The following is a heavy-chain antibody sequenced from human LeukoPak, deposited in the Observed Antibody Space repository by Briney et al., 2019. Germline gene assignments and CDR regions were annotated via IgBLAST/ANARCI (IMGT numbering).Heavy chain of an antibody. CDR3: AREGAAPMYYYYMDV. Sequence: SETLSLTCAVSGSSISSDYFWGCIRQPPGKGLEWIGSIYRSGSTYYKPSRKSRVTMSIPTSKNQFSLKLSSVTAADTAVYYCAREGAAPMYYYYMDVWGKGTTVTVSS. J-gene: IGHJ6*03. CDR2: IYRSGST. V-gene: IGHV4-38-2*02. D-gene: IGHD2-2*01. CDR1: GSSISSDYF.